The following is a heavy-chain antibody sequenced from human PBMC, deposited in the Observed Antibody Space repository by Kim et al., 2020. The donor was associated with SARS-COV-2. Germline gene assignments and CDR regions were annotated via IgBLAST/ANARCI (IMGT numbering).Heavy chain of an antibody. D-gene: IGHD2-15*01. CDR1: GGSISTSSYY. CDR3: ARHRAGCSGGSCFVDH. CDR2: IYYSGST. Sequence: SETLSLTCTVSGGSISTSSYYWGWIRQPPGKGLEWIGSIYYSGSTYYNPSLKSRVTISVDTSKNQFSLKLSSVTAADTAVYYCARHRAGCSGGSCFVDHWGQGTLVTVSS. V-gene: IGHV4-39*01. J-gene: IGHJ4*02.